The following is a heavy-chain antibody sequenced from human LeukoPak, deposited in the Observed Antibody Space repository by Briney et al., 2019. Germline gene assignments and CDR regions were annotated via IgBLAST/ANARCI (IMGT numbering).Heavy chain of an antibody. D-gene: IGHD3-9*01. CDR3: ARQGYDILTGYIDAFDI. V-gene: IGHV4-59*08. CDR1: GGSISSYY. Sequence: SETLSLTCTVSGGSISSYYWSWIRQPPGKGLEWIGYISYSGSTNYNPSLKSRVAISIDTSKNQFSLKLRSVTAADTAIYYCARQGYDILTGYIDAFDIWGQGTMVTVSS. CDR2: ISYSGST. J-gene: IGHJ3*02.